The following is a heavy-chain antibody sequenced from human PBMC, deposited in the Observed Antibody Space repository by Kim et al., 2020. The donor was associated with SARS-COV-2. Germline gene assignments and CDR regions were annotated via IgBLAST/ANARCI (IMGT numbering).Heavy chain of an antibody. CDR1: GYTFTSYG. CDR2: ISAYNGNT. V-gene: IGHV1-18*01. Sequence: ASVKVSCKASGYTFTSYGISWVRQAPGQGLEWMGWISAYNGNTNYAQKLQGRVTMTTDTSTSTAYMELRSLRSDDTAVYYCARHGPLYGSGSYSHYYYGMDVWGQGTTVTVSS. J-gene: IGHJ6*02. CDR3: ARHGPLYGSGSYSHYYYGMDV. D-gene: IGHD3-10*01.